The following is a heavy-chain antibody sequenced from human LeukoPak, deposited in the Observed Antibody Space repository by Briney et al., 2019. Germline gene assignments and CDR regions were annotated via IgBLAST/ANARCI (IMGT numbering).Heavy chain of an antibody. CDR2: ISSDGSST. Sequence: PGGSLRLSCAASGFTFSSYWMYWVRQAPGKGLVWVSRISSDGSSTSHADSVKGRFTISRDNAKNTLYLQMNSLRAEDTAVYYCAREGGYIHAFDYWDQGTLVTVSS. CDR3: AREGGYIHAFDY. CDR1: GFTFSSYW. V-gene: IGHV3-74*01. D-gene: IGHD3-22*01. J-gene: IGHJ4*02.